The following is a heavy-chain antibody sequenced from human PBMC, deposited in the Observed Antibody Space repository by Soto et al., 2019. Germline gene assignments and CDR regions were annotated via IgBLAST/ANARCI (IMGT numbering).Heavy chain of an antibody. J-gene: IGHJ5*02. CDR3: ARDDGGGENLFDP. Sequence: KPSETLSLTCTVSGGSISSGGYYWSWIRQHPGKGLEWIGYIYYSGSTYYNPSLKSRVTISVDTSKSQFSLKLSSVTAADTAVYYCARDDGGGENLFDPWGQGTLVTVSS. D-gene: IGHD2-21*01. V-gene: IGHV4-31*03. CDR1: GGSISSGGYY. CDR2: IYYSGST.